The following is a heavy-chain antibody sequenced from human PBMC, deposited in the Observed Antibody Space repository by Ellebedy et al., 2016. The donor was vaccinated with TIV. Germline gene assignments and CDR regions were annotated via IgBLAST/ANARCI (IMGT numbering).Heavy chain of an antibody. Sequence: GESLKISCAASGFTFSTYWMSWVRQAPGKGLEWVSIMDAGGNTHYPDPAKGRFTVSSDNSKNTLYRQMNSLRAEDTAVYYCAGGTYWGQGTLVTVSS. J-gene: IGHJ4*02. V-gene: IGHV3-53*01. CDR1: GFTFSTYW. CDR3: AGGTY. CDR2: MDAGGNT.